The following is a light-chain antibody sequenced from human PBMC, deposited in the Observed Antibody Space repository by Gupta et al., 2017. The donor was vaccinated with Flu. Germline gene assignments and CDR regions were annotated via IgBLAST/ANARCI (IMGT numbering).Light chain of an antibody. Sequence: QSVLTQPPSASGTPGQRVTISCSGGNSNIGSNTVNWYQQLPGTAPKLLIFSNAQRPSGVPDRFSGSKSGTSASLAISGLQSEDEADYYCAAWDDSLNGHFVFGTGTTVTVL. J-gene: IGLJ1*01. CDR3: AAWDDSLNGHFV. V-gene: IGLV1-44*01. CDR1: NSNIGSNT. CDR2: SNA.